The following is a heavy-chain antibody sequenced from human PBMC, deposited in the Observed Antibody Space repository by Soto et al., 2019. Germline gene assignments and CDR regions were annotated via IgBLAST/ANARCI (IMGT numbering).Heavy chain of an antibody. CDR3: ASPRIAATGYYFDY. Sequence: PSETLSLTCTVSGGSIRSSSYYWGWIRQPPGKGLEWIGSIYYSGSTYYNPSLKSRVTISVDASKNQFSLKLSSVTAADTAVYYCASPRIAATGYYFDYWGQETLVTVS. D-gene: IGHD6-13*01. CDR2: IYYSGST. V-gene: IGHV4-39*01. J-gene: IGHJ4*02. CDR1: GGSIRSSSYY.